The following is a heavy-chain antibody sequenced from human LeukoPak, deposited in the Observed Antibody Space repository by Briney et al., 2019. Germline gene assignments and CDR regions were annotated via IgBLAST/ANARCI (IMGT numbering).Heavy chain of an antibody. V-gene: IGHV1-2*02. Sequence: ASVKVSCKASGYTLTESSMHWVRQAPGQGLEWMGWINPNSGDTNYAQKFQDRVTMTRDTSISTAYIELNLLRSDDTAVYYCARGDYYGSPKVVAAWGQGTLVTVSS. J-gene: IGHJ5*02. CDR1: GYTLTESS. D-gene: IGHD3-10*01. CDR2: INPNSGDT. CDR3: ARGDYYGSPKVVAA.